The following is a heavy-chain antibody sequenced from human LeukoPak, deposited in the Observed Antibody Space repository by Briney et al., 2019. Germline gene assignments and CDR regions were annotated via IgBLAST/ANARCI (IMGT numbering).Heavy chain of an antibody. CDR3: AKDLDSGSYYGTYFDY. CDR2: VTTSGGNT. V-gene: IGHV3-23*01. D-gene: IGHD1-26*01. J-gene: IGHJ4*02. CDR1: GFTFSSYV. Sequence: TGGSLRLSCAASGFTFSSYVMNWVRQAPGKGLEWVSTVTTSGGNTYYADSVKGRFTISRDNSKNTLYLQMNSLRAEDTAVYYCAKDLDSGSYYGTYFDYWGQGTLVTVSS.